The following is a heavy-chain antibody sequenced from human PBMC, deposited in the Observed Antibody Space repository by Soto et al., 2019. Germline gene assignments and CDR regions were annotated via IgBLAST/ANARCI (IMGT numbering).Heavy chain of an antibody. D-gene: IGHD3-22*01. V-gene: IGHV4-30-4*01. Sequence: QVQLQESGPGLVKPSQTLSLTCTVSGGSISSGDYYWSWLRQHPGKGLELIGYIYYSGSTYYNPSLKSRVTISVHTSKNQFSLKLSSVTAADTAVYYCASGSYYYDSSGYYHYWCQGTLVTVSS. CDR3: ASGSYYYDSSGYYHY. CDR1: GGSISSGDYY. CDR2: IYYSGST. J-gene: IGHJ4*02.